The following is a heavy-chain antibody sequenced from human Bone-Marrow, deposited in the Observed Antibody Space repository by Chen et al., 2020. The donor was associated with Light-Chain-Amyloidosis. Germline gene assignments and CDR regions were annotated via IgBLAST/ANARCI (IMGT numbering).Heavy chain of an antibody. CDR1: GGSISSSSYY. CDR2: IYYSGST. CDR3: ARLYRTVVLPSVVDY. J-gene: IGHJ4*02. D-gene: IGHD2-15*01. V-gene: IGHV4-39*01. Sequence: QLQLQESGPGLVKPSETLSLTCTVSGGSISSSSYYWGWIRQPPGTGLEWIGSIYYSGSTYYNPSLMSRFTISVDTSKNQFSLKLSSVTAADTAVYYCARLYRTVVLPSVVDYLGQGTLVTVSS.